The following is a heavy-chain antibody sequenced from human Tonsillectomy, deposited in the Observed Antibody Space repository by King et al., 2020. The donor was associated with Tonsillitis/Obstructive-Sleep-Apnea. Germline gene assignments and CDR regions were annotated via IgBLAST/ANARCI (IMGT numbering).Heavy chain of an antibody. CDR3: ARDPGDCSSTSCFYYLDY. Sequence: VQLQESGPGLVKPSETLSHTCTVSGGSISSYYWSWLRQPPGKGLEWIGYIYYSGSTNYNPSLKSRVTISVDTSKNQFSLKLSSVTAADTAVYYCARDPGDCSSTSCFYYLDYWGQGTLVTVAS. V-gene: IGHV4-59*01. J-gene: IGHJ4*02. CDR1: GGSISSYY. D-gene: IGHD2-2*01. CDR2: IYYSGST.